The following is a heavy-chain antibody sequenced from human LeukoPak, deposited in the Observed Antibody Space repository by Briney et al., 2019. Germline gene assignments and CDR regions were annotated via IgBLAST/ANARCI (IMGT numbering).Heavy chain of an antibody. Sequence: ASVKVSCKASGYTFTNFAMNWVRQAPGQGLEWMGIINPSGGSTNYAQKFQGRVTMTRDTSISTAYMELSRLRSDDTAVYYCARGAVGITGTFYHYWGQGTLVTVSS. CDR1: GYTFTNFA. CDR3: ARGAVGITGTFYHY. D-gene: IGHD1-7*01. CDR2: INPSGGST. V-gene: IGHV1-2*02. J-gene: IGHJ4*02.